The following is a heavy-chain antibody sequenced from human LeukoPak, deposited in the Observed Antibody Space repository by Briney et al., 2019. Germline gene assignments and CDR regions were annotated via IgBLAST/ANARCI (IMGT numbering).Heavy chain of an antibody. CDR2: IYNSGST. Sequence: SETLSLTCTVSGGSISSYYWNWIRQPPGKGLEWIGYIYNSGSTNNNPSLKSRVTISVDTSKKQFSLKLSSVTAADTAVYYCARETPYGSGSYPFDYWGQGTLVTVSS. CDR1: GGSISSYY. CDR3: ARETPYGSGSYPFDY. D-gene: IGHD3-10*01. J-gene: IGHJ4*02. V-gene: IGHV4-59*01.